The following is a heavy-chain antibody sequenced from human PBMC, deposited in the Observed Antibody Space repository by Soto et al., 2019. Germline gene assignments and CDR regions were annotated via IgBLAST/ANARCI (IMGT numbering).Heavy chain of an antibody. V-gene: IGHV4-59*01. Sequence: SETLSLTCTVSGGSISSYYWSWIRQPPGKGLEWIGYIYYSGSTNYNPSLKSRVTISVDTSKNQFSLKLSSVTAADTAVYYCARDNYYDSSGYLDYWGQGTLVTVSS. J-gene: IGHJ4*02. CDR2: IYYSGST. D-gene: IGHD3-22*01. CDR1: GGSISSYY. CDR3: ARDNYYDSSGYLDY.